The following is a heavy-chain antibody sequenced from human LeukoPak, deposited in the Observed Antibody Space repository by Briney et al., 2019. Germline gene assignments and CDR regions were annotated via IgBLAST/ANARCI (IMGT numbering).Heavy chain of an antibody. V-gene: IGHV4-59*01. Sequence: PSETLSLTCTVSGGSISSYYWSWIRQPPGKGLEWIGYIYYSGSTNYNPSLKSRVTISVDTSKNQFSLKLSSVTAADTAVYYCARDNRRLRQVDYWGQGTLVTVSS. CDR3: ARDNRRLRQVDY. CDR1: GGSISSYY. D-gene: IGHD4-17*01. CDR2: IYYSGST. J-gene: IGHJ4*02.